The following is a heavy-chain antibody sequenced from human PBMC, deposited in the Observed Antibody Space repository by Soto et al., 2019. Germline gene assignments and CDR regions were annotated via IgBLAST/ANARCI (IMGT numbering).Heavy chain of an antibody. Sequence: SETLSLTCTVSGGSISSYYWSWIRQPPGKGLEWIGYIYYSGSTNYNPSLKSRVTISVDTSKNQFSLKLSSVTAADTAVYYCARSDFWSGYYKDAFDIWGQGTMVTVSS. D-gene: IGHD3-3*01. V-gene: IGHV4-59*01. CDR3: ARSDFWSGYYKDAFDI. CDR1: GGSISSYY. CDR2: IYYSGST. J-gene: IGHJ3*02.